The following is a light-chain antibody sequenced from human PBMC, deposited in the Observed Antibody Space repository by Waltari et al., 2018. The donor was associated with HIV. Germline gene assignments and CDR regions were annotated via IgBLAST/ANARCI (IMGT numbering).Light chain of an antibody. CDR3: QQYNNWPPTWT. J-gene: IGKJ1*01. Sequence: EIVVTQSPGTLSVSPGERATLSCRASQSVGVNIAWYQQKPGQAPRLLIYDASTRATGIPARFSGSGSETEFSLTISSLQSEDFAVYYCQQYNNWPPTWTFGQGTKVEIK. V-gene: IGKV3-15*01. CDR1: QSVGVN. CDR2: DAS.